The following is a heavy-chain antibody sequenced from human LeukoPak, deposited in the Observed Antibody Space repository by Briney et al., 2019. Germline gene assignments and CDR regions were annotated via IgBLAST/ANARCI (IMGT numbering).Heavy chain of an antibody. CDR1: GGSISSGSYY. CDR2: IYSSGGT. V-gene: IGHV4-61*10. Sequence: SEALSLTCTVSGGSISSGSYYWNWIRQPAGKGLEWIGRIYSSGGTNYNPSLKSRVTISVDTSKNQFSLKLSSVTAADTAVYYCARAHGMEGFIVVVPAGTVFDLWAVAPWSLSPQ. J-gene: IGHJ2*01. D-gene: IGHD2-2*01. CDR3: ARAHGMEGFIVVVPAGTVFDL.